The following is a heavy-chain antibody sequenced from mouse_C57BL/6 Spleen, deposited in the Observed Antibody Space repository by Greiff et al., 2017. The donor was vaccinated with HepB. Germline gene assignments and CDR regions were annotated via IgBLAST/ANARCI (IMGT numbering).Heavy chain of an antibody. V-gene: IGHV5-12*01. CDR1: GFTFSDYY. CDR3: ASLRLAY. J-gene: IGHJ3*01. CDR2: ISNGGGST. D-gene: IGHD1-2*01. Sequence: VQLKESGGGLVQPGGSLKLSCAASGFTFSDYYMYWVRQTPEKRLEWVAYISNGGGSTYYPDTVKGRFTISRDNAKNTLYLQMSRLKSEDTAMYYCASLRLAYWGQGTLVTVSA.